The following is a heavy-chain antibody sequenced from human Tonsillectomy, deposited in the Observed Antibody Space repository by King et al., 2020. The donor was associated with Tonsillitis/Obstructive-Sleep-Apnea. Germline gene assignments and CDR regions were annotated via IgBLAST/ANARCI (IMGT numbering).Heavy chain of an antibody. J-gene: IGHJ6*03. CDR3: ARRGAARPDYYYLDV. Sequence: VQLVESGGGLVKPGGSLRLSCAASGFTFSDYYMSWIRQAPGKGLEWVSYITSGTTTYYADSVKGRFTISRDNAKNPLYLQMNSLRADDTAVYYCARRGAARPDYYYLDVWGKGATVTVSS. CDR2: ITSGTTT. CDR1: GFTFSDYY. V-gene: IGHV3-11*01. D-gene: IGHD6-6*01.